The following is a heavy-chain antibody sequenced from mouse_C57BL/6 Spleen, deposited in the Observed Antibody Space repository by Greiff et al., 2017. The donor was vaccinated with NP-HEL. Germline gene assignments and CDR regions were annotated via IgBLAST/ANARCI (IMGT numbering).Heavy chain of an antibody. Sequence: QVQLQQPGAELVKPGASVKLSCKASGYTFTSYWMHWVKQRPGQGLEWIGMIHPNSGSTNYNEKFKSKATLTVDKSSSTAYMQLSSLTSEDSAVYYGAKLYYDYSRGYFDVWGTGTTVTVAS. D-gene: IGHD2-4*01. CDR1: GYTFTSYW. J-gene: IGHJ1*03. V-gene: IGHV1-64*01. CDR2: IHPNSGST. CDR3: AKLYYDYSRGYFDV.